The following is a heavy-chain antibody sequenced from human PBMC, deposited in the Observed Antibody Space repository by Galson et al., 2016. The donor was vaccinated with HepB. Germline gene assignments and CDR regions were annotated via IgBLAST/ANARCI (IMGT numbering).Heavy chain of an antibody. Sequence: SLRLSCAASGFTFSSYSMNWVRQAPGKGLEWIAYIYVLGDTIYYSDSVKGRFTISRDNAKNSIYTKMNSLRDEDTAIYYCVREADYSSGVFDYWGQGILVTVSS. CDR1: GFTFSSYS. CDR2: IYVLGDTI. CDR3: VREADYSSGVFDY. V-gene: IGHV3-48*02. D-gene: IGHD6-19*01. J-gene: IGHJ4*02.